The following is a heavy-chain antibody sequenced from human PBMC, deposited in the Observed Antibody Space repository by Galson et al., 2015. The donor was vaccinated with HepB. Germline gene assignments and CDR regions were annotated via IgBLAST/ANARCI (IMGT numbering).Heavy chain of an antibody. Sequence: SLRLSCAASGFTFSSYGMNWVRQAPGKGLEWVAVISYDGSNQYYADSVKGRFTISRDNSKNTLYLQMNSLRAEDTAVYYCAKDRWRGSYCEYWGQGTLVTVSS. V-gene: IGHV3-30*18. D-gene: IGHD1-26*01. CDR2: ISYDGSNQ. CDR3: AKDRWRGSYCEY. J-gene: IGHJ4*02. CDR1: GFTFSSYG.